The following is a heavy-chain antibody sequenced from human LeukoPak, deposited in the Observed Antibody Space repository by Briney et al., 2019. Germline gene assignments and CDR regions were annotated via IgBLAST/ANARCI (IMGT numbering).Heavy chain of an antibody. Sequence: ASVKVSCKASGYTFTGYYMHWVRQAPGQGLEWMGWINPNSGGTNYAQKFQGRVTMTRDTSIGTAYMELSRLRSDDTAVYYCARVVAANPYDAFDIWGQGTMVTVSS. J-gene: IGHJ3*02. D-gene: IGHD2-15*01. CDR2: INPNSGGT. V-gene: IGHV1-2*02. CDR3: ARVVAANPYDAFDI. CDR1: GYTFTGYY.